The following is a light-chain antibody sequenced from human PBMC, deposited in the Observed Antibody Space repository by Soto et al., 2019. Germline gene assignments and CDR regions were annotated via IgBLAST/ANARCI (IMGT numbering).Light chain of an antibody. CDR1: QSVSSN. J-gene: IGKJ2*01. CDR3: QQYNNWYT. CDR2: GAS. Sequence: EIVMTQSPATLSVSPGERATLSCRASQSVSSNLAWYQQKPGQAPRLLIYGASTRATGIPARFSGSGSGTEFTLTISSRQSEDFAVYYCQQYNNWYTFGQGTKLDIK. V-gene: IGKV3-15*01.